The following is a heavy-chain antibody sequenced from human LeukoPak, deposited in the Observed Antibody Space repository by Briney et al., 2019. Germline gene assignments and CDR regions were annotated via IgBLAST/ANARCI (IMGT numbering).Heavy chain of an antibody. D-gene: IGHD4-17*01. CDR3: AKRSADYGDYSDY. V-gene: IGHV3-30*18. CDR1: GFTFSSYG. J-gene: IGHJ4*02. CDR2: LSYDGSNK. Sequence: GGSLRLSCAASGFTFSSYGMHWVRQAPGKGLEWVAVLSYDGSNKYYADSVKGRFTISRDNSKNTLYLQMNSLRAEDTAVYYCAKRSADYGDYSDYWGQGTLVTVSS.